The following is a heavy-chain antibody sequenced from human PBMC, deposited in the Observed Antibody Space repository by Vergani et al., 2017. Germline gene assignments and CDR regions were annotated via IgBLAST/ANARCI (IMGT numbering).Heavy chain of an antibody. J-gene: IGHJ6*02. D-gene: IGHD2-2*01. CDR3: AKGVYCSSTSCYEGRGYYYGMGV. Sequence: VQLVESGGGVVQPGGSLRLSCAASGFTVSSNYMSWVRQAPGKGLEWVSVIYSGGSTYYADSVKGRFIISRDNSKNTLYLQMNSLRADDTAVYYCAKGVYCSSTSCYEGRGYYYGMGVWGQGP. V-gene: IGHV3-66*01. CDR1: GFTVSSNY. CDR2: IYSGGST.